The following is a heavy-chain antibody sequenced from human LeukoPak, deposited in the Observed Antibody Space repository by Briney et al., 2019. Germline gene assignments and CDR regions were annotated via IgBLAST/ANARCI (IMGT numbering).Heavy chain of an antibody. V-gene: IGHV1-18*01. CDR2: ISAYNGNT. Sequence: GASVKVSCKASGYTFTSYGISWVRQAPGQELEWMGWISAYNGNTNYAQKLQGRVTMTTDTSTSTAYMELRSLRSDDTAVYYCARDDPNYYDSSGYPGDIDYWGQGTLVTASS. J-gene: IGHJ4*02. CDR1: GYTFTSYG. CDR3: ARDDPNYYDSSGYPGDIDY. D-gene: IGHD3-22*01.